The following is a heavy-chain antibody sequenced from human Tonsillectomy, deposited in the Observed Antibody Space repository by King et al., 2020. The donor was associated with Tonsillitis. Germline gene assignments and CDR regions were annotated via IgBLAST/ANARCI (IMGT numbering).Heavy chain of an antibody. CDR2: IRSKANNYAT. CDR3: TRFAAPEHGDYGDY. V-gene: IGHV3-73*02. D-gene: IGHD4-17*01. J-gene: IGHJ4*02. CDR1: GFTFSGSA. Sequence: VQLVESGGGLAQPGGSLKLSCAASGFTFSGSAMHWVRQASGKGLEWVGRIRSKANNYATAYAASVKGRFTISRDDSKNSVYLQMNSLKTEDTAVYYCTRFAAPEHGDYGDYWGQGTLVTVSS.